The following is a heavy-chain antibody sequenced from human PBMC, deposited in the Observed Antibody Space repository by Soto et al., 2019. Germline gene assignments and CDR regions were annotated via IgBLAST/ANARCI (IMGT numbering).Heavy chain of an antibody. CDR3: ARTIVVVPAAMGYNWFDP. CDR2: IYYSGST. Sequence: SETLSLTCTASGGSISSGGYYWSWIRQHPGKGLEWIGYIYYSGSTYYNPSLKSRVTISVDTSKNQFSLKLSSVTAADTAVYYCARTIVVVPAAMGYNWFDPWGQGTLVTVSS. V-gene: IGHV4-31*03. D-gene: IGHD2-2*01. CDR1: GGSISSGGYY. J-gene: IGHJ5*02.